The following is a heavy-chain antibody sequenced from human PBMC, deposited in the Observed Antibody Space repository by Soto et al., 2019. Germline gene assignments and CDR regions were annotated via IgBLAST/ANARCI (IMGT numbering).Heavy chain of an antibody. Sequence: GGSVRLSXATSGFSFNDYAMYWVRQAPGQGLEWVAIISSDGHHQFYLDNLRGRFTVSRDNSKNTLYLQMNSLRPEDTAVYYCSRGTYYPQSSGLHADYWGPGTVVTVSS. CDR3: SRGTYYPQSSGLHADY. CDR2: ISSDGHHQ. V-gene: IGHV3-30*03. D-gene: IGHD3-22*01. J-gene: IGHJ4*02. CDR1: GFSFNDYA.